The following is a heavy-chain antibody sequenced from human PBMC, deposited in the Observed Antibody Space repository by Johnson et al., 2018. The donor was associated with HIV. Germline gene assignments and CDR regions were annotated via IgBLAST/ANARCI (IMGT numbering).Heavy chain of an antibody. CDR3: ARALVVITDGHAFDI. Sequence: QVQLVESGGGLVKPGGSLRLSCAASGFTFSDCYMSWIRQAPGKGLEWVAVISYDGSNKYYEDSVKGRFTITSDNAKNSLYLQMNSLRAEDTALYYCARALVVITDGHAFDIWGQGTMVTVSS. CDR2: ISYDGSNK. D-gene: IGHD3-22*01. V-gene: IGHV3-11*01. CDR1: GFTFSDCY. J-gene: IGHJ3*02.